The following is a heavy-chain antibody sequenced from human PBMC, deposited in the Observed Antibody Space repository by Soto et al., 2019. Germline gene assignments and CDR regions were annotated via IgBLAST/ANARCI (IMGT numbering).Heavy chain of an antibody. Sequence: QVQLVQSGAEVKKPGSSVKVSCKASGNTFSSYAINWVRQAPGQGLEWMGGIIPMSGTTNYAQKFQGRVTVTADEVASPDYMELSSLRSDDTAVSSCARVARVAAATTLTDRIFHSFSGVDVWGQGTTVTVSS. V-gene: IGHV1-69*01. CDR2: IIPMSGTT. J-gene: IGHJ6*02. CDR3: ARVARVAAATTLTDRIFHSFSGVDV. D-gene: IGHD6-13*01. CDR1: GNTFSSYA.